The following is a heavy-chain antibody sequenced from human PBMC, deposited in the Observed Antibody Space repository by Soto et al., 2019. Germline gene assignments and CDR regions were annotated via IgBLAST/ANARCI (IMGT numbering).Heavy chain of an antibody. J-gene: IGHJ2*01. CDR2: INPGGVST. CDR3: ARGGNGDNVGYWYFDL. CDR1: GYTFTTYY. D-gene: IGHD4-17*01. V-gene: IGHV1-46*01. Sequence: QVQLVQSGAEVKKPGASVEVACKASGYTFTTYYIHWVRHAPGQGLEWMGVINPGGVSTKYAQKFQDRGTMTSDTSTSTVYMDLSSLRSEDTAVYFCARGGNGDNVGYWYFDLWGRGTQVTVSP.